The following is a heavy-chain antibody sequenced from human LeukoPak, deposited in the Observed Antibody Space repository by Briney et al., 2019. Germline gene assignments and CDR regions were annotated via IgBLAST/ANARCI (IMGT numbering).Heavy chain of an antibody. D-gene: IGHD6-13*01. V-gene: IGHV4-39*07. CDR1: GGSISSSSYY. CDR2: IYYSGST. Sequence: PSETLSLTCTVSGGSISSSSYYWGWIRQPPGKGLEWIGSIYYSGSTYYNPSLKSRVTISVATSKNQFSLKLSSVTAADTAIYYCVREKLSQQLYWGQGTLVTVSS. J-gene: IGHJ4*02. CDR3: VREKLSQQLY.